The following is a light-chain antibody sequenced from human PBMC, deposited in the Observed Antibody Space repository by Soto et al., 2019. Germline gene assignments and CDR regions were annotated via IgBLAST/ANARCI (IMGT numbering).Light chain of an antibody. CDR1: QGISSY. V-gene: IGKV1-9*01. Sequence: IQLTQSPSSLSASVGDRVTITCRASQGISSYLAWYQQKPGKAPKLLIYAASTLQSGVPSRFSGSGSGTDFTLTISSPQPEDFATYYCQQLNSYPRSTFGGGTKVEIK. CDR3: QQLNSYPRST. CDR2: AAS. J-gene: IGKJ4*01.